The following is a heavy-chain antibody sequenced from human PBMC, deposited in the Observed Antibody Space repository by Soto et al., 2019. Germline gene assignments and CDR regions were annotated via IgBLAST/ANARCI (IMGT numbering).Heavy chain of an antibody. CDR3: AEGEMATIGAVGY. CDR1: GDSVTSGNYY. Sequence: TLSLTCTDSGDSVTSGNYYWSWIRQTPGKALGWLALIYGNDAKRYSPSLKSRLTITKDTPKNQVVLTATSMYPVDTATYFGAEGEMATIGAVGYWGQGALVAAS. V-gene: IGHV2-5*01. D-gene: IGHD5-12*01. J-gene: IGHJ4*02. CDR2: IYGNDAK.